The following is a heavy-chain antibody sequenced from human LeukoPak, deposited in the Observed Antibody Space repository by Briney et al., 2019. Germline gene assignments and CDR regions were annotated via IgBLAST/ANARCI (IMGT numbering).Heavy chain of an antibody. D-gene: IGHD3-10*01. CDR3: ASPYGSGKETDDAFDI. CDR1: GVSISSNSHY. V-gene: IGHV4-39*01. CDR2: IYYSGST. Sequence: PSETLSLTCTVSGVSISSNSHYWLWVRQSPGKGPEWIGSIYYSGSTYYNPSLKSRVTISVDTSKNQFSLKLSSVTAADTAVYYCASPYGSGKETDDAFDIWGQGTMVTVSS. J-gene: IGHJ3*02.